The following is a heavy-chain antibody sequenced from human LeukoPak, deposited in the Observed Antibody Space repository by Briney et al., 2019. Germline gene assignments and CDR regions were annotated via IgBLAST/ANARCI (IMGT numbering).Heavy chain of an antibody. J-gene: IGHJ4*02. V-gene: IGHV1-2*02. CDR1: GYTFTSYG. Sequence: ASVKVSCKASGYTFTSYGISWVRQAPGQGLEWMGWINPNSGGTNYAQKFQGRVTMTRDTSISTAYMELSRLRSDDTAVYYCACYLGSSQPRYYFDYWGQGTLVTVSS. D-gene: IGHD6-13*01. CDR3: ACYLGSSQPRYYFDY. CDR2: INPNSGGT.